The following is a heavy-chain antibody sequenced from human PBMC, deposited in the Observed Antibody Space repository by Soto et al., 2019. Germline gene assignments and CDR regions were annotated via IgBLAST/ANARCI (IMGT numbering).Heavy chain of an antibody. CDR2: IYWDDDK. J-gene: IGHJ5*02. CDR3: APRDDSSGYWNP. CDR1: GFSLSTSGVG. V-gene: IGHV2-5*02. D-gene: IGHD3-22*01. Sequence: QITLKESGPTLVKPTQTLTLTCTFSGFSLSTSGVGVGWIRQPPGKALEWLALIYWDDDKRYSPSLKSRLTLPKDTAKNQGVLTMTNMDPVDTATYYCAPRDDSSGYWNPWCQGTLVTVSS.